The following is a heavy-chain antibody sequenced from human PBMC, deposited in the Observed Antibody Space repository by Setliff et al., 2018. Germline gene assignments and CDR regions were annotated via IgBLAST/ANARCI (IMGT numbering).Heavy chain of an antibody. Sequence: GGSLRLSCGTSGFTFDVSGMSWVRQAPGKGLEWVSSINWSGGSRAYADSVKGRFTISRDNAKNSMYLEMNSLRAEDTAFYYCARGLAYCGGDCFLRTGFDYWGQGTLVTVSS. V-gene: IGHV3-20*04. CDR2: INWSGGSR. D-gene: IGHD2-21*02. CDR1: GFTFDVSG. CDR3: ARGLAYCGGDCFLRTGFDY. J-gene: IGHJ4*02.